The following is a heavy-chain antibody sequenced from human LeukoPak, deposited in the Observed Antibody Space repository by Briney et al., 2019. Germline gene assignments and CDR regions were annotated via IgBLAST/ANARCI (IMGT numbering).Heavy chain of an antibody. J-gene: IGHJ4*02. D-gene: IGHD5-18*01. CDR2: ISSSSSYI. V-gene: IGHV3-21*01. CDR1: GFTFSSYS. Sequence: GGSLRLSCAASGFTFSSYSMNWVRQAPGKGLEWVSSISSSSSYIYYADSVKGRFTISRDNAKNSLFLQMNSLRAEDTAVYYCAREAMGYYFDYWRQGTLVTVFS. CDR3: AREAMGYYFDY.